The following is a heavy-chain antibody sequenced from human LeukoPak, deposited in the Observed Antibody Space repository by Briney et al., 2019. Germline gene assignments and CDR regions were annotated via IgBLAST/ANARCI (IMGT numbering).Heavy chain of an antibody. V-gene: IGHV3-43*02. D-gene: IGHD2-8*01. CDR2: ISGDGGST. CDR1: GFTFDDYA. Sequence: QPGRSLRLSCAASGFTFDDYAMHWVRHVPGKGLEWVSLISGDGGSTYYADSLKGRFTISRDNSKNSLFLQMNSLRSEDTALYYCAKDVSKWGYYYNMDVWGQGTTVTVSS. J-gene: IGHJ6*03. CDR3: AKDVSKWGYYYNMDV.